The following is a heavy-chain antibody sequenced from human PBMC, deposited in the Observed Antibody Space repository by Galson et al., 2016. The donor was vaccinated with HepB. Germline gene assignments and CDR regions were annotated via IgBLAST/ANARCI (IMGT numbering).Heavy chain of an antibody. Sequence: LRLSCAASGFSFSSYVMSWVRQAPGKGLEWVSGITSGGITYYADSVKGRFTISRDNSKNILFLHMNSLSPDDPAVYYCARHIDNWFDTWGQGTLVTVSS. CDR3: ARHIDNWFDT. CDR1: GFSFSSYV. CDR2: ITSGGIT. V-gene: IGHV3-23*01. J-gene: IGHJ5*02. D-gene: IGHD5-12*01.